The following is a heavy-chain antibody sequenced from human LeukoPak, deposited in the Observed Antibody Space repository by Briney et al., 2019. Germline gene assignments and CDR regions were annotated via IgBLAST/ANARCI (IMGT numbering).Heavy chain of an antibody. Sequence: SQTLSLTCTVSGGSISSGSYYWSWIRQPAGKGLEWIGRIYTSGSTNYNPSLKSRVTISVDTSKNQFSLKLSSVTAADTAVYYCARGGSITMVRGVWYAFDIWGQGTMVTVSS. V-gene: IGHV4-61*02. CDR2: IYTSGST. CDR3: ARGGSITMVRGVWYAFDI. J-gene: IGHJ3*02. CDR1: GGSISSGSYY. D-gene: IGHD3-10*01.